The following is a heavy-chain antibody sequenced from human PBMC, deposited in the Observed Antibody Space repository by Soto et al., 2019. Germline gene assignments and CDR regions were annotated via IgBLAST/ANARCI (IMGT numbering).Heavy chain of an antibody. V-gene: IGHV4-34*01. CDR2: INHSGST. CDR1: GGSFSGYY. Sequence: SETLSLTCAVYGGSFSGYYWSWIRQPPGKGLEWIGEINHSGSTNYNPSLKSRVTISVDTSKNQFSLKLSSVTAADTAVYYCASSGPTLYYFDYWGQGTLVTVSS. D-gene: IGHD3-3*01. CDR3: ASSGPTLYYFDY. J-gene: IGHJ4*02.